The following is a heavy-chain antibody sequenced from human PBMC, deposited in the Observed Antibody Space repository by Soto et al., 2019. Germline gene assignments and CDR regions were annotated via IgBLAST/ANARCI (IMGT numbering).Heavy chain of an antibody. V-gene: IGHV3-15*01. CDR3: TTTIPSGHGNFDY. CDR1: GFTVSNAW. Sequence: ELQVVESGGGFVKPGGSLRLSCAASGFTVSNAWMSWVRQAPGKGLEFVGRIKRKTHGGIIDYAAPVKGRFTIARDDSRNMLFLQMNSLKTDDTAVYFCTTTIPSGHGNFDYWGPGTLVTVSS. D-gene: IGHD6-25*01. J-gene: IGHJ4*02. CDR2: IKRKTHGGII.